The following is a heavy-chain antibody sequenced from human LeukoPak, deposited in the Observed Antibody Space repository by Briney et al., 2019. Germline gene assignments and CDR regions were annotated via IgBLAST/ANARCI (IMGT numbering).Heavy chain of an antibody. Sequence: GGSLRLSCAASGFTFSSYSMNWVRQAPGKGLEWVSYISSSSSYIYYADSVKGRFTISRDNAKNSLYLQMNSLRAEDTAVYYCARDLRATEAFRFFDPWGQGTLVTVSS. CDR2: ISSSSSYI. V-gene: IGHV3-21*01. J-gene: IGHJ5*02. CDR3: ARDLRATEAFRFFDP. D-gene: IGHD5-24*01. CDR1: GFTFSSYS.